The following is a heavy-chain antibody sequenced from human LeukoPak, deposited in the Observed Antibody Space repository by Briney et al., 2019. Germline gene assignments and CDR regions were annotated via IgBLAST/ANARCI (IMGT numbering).Heavy chain of an antibody. CDR3: ARQNRNGFDY. J-gene: IGHJ4*02. CDR1: GFTFSTYD. V-gene: IGHV3-13*01. Sequence: GGSLRLSCAASGFTFSTYDFHWVRQTTGKGLEWVSATGTAGDTWYSSSVKGRFTISRESAKSSMYLQMNSLRVGDTAVYYCARQNRNGFDYWGQGTLVTVSS. D-gene: IGHD2-8*01. CDR2: TGTAGDT.